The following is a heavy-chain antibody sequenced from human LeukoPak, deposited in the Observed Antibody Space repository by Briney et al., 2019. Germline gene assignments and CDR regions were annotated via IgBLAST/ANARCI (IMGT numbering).Heavy chain of an antibody. D-gene: IGHD7-27*01. CDR3: ARERNWGLTP. CDR1: GFTFSSYA. V-gene: IGHV3-30-3*01. J-gene: IGHJ4*02. Sequence: PGGSLRLSCAASGFTFSSYAMHWVRQASGKGLEWVAVISYDGSNKYYADSVKGRFTISRDNSKNTLYLQMNSLRAEDTAVYYCARERNWGLTPWGQGTLVTVSS. CDR2: ISYDGSNK.